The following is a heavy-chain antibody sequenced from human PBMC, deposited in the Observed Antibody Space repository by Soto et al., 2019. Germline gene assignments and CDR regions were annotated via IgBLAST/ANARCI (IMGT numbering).Heavy chain of an antibody. CDR2: IVVASGRT. Sequence: SVKVSCKASGFDFGSFGIQFLRQTRGRGLEWIGWIVVASGRTNYARQFQGRVAFSRDMSSTTAYMDLYDLKSDDTAVYFCSADHSHTAIGWPVWGQGTTVTVSS. J-gene: IGHJ6*02. V-gene: IGHV1-58*02. CDR3: SADHSHTAIGWPV. CDR1: GFDFGSFG.